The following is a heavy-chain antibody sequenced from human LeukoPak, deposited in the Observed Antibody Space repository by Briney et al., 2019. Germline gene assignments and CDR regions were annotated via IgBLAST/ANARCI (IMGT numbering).Heavy chain of an antibody. CDR2: ISNSGFST. CDR1: GFTFDDYA. J-gene: IGHJ5*02. D-gene: IGHD2-2*01. CDR3: LSYCSSTSCYESNWFDP. V-gene: IGHV3-23*01. Sequence: PGGSLRLSCAASGFTFDDYAMHWVRQAPGKGLEWVSAISNSGFSTYYADSVKGRFTISRDNSKNTLYLQMNSLRAEDTAVYYCLSYCSSTSCYESNWFDPWGQGTLVTVSS.